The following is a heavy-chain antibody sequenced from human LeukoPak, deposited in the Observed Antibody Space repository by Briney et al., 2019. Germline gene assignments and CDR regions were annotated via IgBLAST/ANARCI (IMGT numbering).Heavy chain of an antibody. V-gene: IGHV3-74*01. J-gene: IGHJ5*02. CDR1: GFAFSSYW. CDR2: IRNDGHDT. Sequence: GGSLRLSCAASGFAFSSYWMHWVRQAPGQGLVWVSRIRNDGHDTSYADSVKGRFTISRDNSKNTLYLQMNSLRAEDTAVYYCAGTRIGGFDPWGRGTLVTVSS. CDR3: AGTRIGGFDP. D-gene: IGHD2/OR15-2a*01.